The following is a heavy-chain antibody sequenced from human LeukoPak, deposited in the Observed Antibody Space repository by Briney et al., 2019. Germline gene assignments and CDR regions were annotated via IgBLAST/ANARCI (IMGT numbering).Heavy chain of an antibody. V-gene: IGHV4-30-4*08. CDR2: FYYSGST. Sequence: PSETLSLTCTVSGGSISSGDYYWSWIRQPPGKGLEWIGYFYYSGSTYYNPSLKSRVTISVDTSKNQFSLKLSSVTAADTAVYYCARVEWFGESYYFDYWGQGTLVTVSS. J-gene: IGHJ4*02. CDR3: ARVEWFGESYYFDY. CDR1: GGSISSGDYY. D-gene: IGHD3-10*01.